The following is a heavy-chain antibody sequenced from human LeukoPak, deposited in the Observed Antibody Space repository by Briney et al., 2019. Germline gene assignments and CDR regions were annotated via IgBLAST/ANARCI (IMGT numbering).Heavy chain of an antibody. V-gene: IGHV3-23*01. CDR2: ISGSGGST. J-gene: IGHJ5*02. CDR1: GFTFSSYA. CDR3: ARARLMNWFDP. D-gene: IGHD2-8*01. Sequence: GGSLRLSCAASGFTFSSYAMSWVRQAPGKGLEWCSAISGSGGSTYYADSVKGRFTISRDNSKNTLYLQMNSLRADDTAVYYCARARLMNWFDPWGLGTLVIVSS.